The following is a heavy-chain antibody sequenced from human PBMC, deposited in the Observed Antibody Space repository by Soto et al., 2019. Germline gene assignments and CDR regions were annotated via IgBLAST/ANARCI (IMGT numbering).Heavy chain of an antibody. CDR2: ISAYNGHT. Sequence: QIHLVQSEGEVKKPGASVKVSCKASGYAFSSYGYSWVRQAPGQGLEWMGWISAYNGHTNVPQKFQDRVTMTTDTSTGTAYMELRSLISDDTAVYYWAREPPITGSLRGTPLMAVWGQGTTVTVSS. CDR3: AREPPITGSLRGTPLMAV. D-gene: IGHD1-20*01. J-gene: IGHJ6*02. CDR1: GYAFSSYG. V-gene: IGHV1-18*04.